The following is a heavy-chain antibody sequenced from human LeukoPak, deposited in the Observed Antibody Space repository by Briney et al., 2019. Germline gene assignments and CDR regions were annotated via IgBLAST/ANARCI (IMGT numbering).Heavy chain of an antibody. CDR2: ITISGHTK. V-gene: IGHV3-48*03. Sequence: GGSLRLSCAASGFDLNTYEMNWVRQDPGKGLEWIADITISGHTKNYADSVKGRFTISGDNAGTSLYLQMNSLRVEDTGVYYCARGDPHADLWGQGTLVTVSS. CDR1: GFDLNTYE. J-gene: IGHJ5*02. CDR3: ARGDPHADL.